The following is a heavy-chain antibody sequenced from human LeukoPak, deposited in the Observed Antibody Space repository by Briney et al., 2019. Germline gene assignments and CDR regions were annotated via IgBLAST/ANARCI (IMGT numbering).Heavy chain of an antibody. CDR3: ARNVRNPGYYYGMDV. CDR2: IYHSGST. Sequence: PSGTLSLTCAVSGGSISSSNWWSWVRQPPGKGLEWIGEIYHSGSTNYNPSLKSRVTISVDKSKNQFSLKLSSVTAADTAVYYCARNVRNPGYYYGMDVWGLGTTVTVSS. D-gene: IGHD1-14*01. J-gene: IGHJ6*02. V-gene: IGHV4-4*02. CDR1: GGSISSSNW.